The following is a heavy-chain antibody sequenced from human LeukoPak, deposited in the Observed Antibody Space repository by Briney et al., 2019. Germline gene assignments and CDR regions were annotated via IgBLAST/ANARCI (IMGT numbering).Heavy chain of an antibody. D-gene: IGHD3-3*01. CDR2: ISGNDGAT. CDR1: GYPFNTYG. V-gene: IGHV1-18*04. J-gene: IGHJ4*02. CDR3: ARDVPDFWIGFDS. Sequence: ASVKVSCKASGYPFNTYGLSWVRQAPGQGLEWMGQISGNDGATKYAQRFQGRVTMTTDTATSTAYLELTSLTSDDTAVYYCARDVPDFWIGFDSWGQGTLVTVSP.